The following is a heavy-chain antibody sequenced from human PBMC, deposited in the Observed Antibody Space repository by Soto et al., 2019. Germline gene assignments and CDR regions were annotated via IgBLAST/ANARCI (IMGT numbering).Heavy chain of an antibody. J-gene: IGHJ6*02. CDR1: GYTFTSYG. V-gene: IGHV1-18*01. CDR2: ISAYNGNT. Sequence: ASVKVSCKASGYTFTSYGISWVRQAPGQGLEWMGWISAYNGNTNYAQKLQGRVTMTTDTSTSTAYMELRSLRSDDTAVYYCAREGAYSSSSFFCYYGMDVWGQGTTVTVSS. CDR3: AREGAYSSSSFFCYYGMDV. D-gene: IGHD6-6*01.